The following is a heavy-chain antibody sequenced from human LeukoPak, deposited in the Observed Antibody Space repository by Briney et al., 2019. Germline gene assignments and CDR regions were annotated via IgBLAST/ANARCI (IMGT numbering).Heavy chain of an antibody. CDR1: GDSISSTNW. J-gene: IGHJ3*02. CDR2: ISHSGST. D-gene: IGHD4-17*01. CDR3: AREYGSDALDI. Sequence: SETLSLTCAVSGDSISSTNWWSWVRQPPGKGLEWIGEISHSGSTNYNPSLKGRVTISVDKSKNQLSLEVTSVTAADTAVFYCAREYGSDALDIWGQGTMVTVSS. V-gene: IGHV4-4*02.